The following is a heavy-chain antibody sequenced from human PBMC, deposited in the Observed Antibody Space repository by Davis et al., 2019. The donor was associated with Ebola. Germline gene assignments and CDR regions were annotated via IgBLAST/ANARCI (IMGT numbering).Heavy chain of an antibody. CDR3: AGETYYYYYGMDV. J-gene: IGHJ6*02. CDR2: IKQDGSEK. V-gene: IGHV3-7*04. Sequence: GGSLRLSCAASGFTFSSYWMSWVRQAPGKGLEWVANIKQDGSEKYYVDSVKGRFTISRDNAKNTLYLQMNSLRAEDTAVYYCAGETYYYYYGMDVWGQGTTVTVSS. CDR1: GFTFSSYW.